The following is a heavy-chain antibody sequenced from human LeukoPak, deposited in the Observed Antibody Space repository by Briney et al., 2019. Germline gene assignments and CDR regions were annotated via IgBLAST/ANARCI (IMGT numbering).Heavy chain of an antibody. V-gene: IGHV1-18*01. CDR3: ARTRLRYFDWLSPHDAFDI. D-gene: IGHD3-9*01. CDR1: GYTFTSYG. CDR2: ISAYNGNT. J-gene: IGHJ3*02. Sequence: ASVKVSCKASGYTFTSYGISWVRQAPGQGLEWMGWISAYNGNTNYAQKLQGRVTMTTDTSTSTAYMELRSLRSDDTAVYYCARTRLRYFDWLSPHDAFDIWGQGTMVTVSS.